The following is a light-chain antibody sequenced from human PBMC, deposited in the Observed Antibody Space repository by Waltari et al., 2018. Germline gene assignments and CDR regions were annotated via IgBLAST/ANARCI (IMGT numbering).Light chain of an antibody. CDR2: NTS. Sequence: DVQMTQAPSSLSASVGDRLTITCRASHNIGTYLNWYHQKPGKAPQLLIFNTSRLQNGVPSRFSGGASGADFTLTISSLQPEDFATYFCQQSNETPFTFGPGTRVDI. J-gene: IGKJ3*01. V-gene: IGKV1-39*01. CDR3: QQSNETPFT. CDR1: HNIGTY.